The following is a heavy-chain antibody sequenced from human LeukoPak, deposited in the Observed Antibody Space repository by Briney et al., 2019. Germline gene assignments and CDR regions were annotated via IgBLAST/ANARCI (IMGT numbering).Heavy chain of an antibody. Sequence: GGSLRLSCAASGFTFSSYSMNWVRQAPGKGLEWVSSISSSSSYIYYADSVKGRFTISRDNAKNSLYLQMNCLRAEDTAVYYCARDFGTYYYDSSGYSWGQGTLVTVSS. CDR2: ISSSSSYI. J-gene: IGHJ4*02. CDR1: GFTFSSYS. CDR3: ARDFGTYYYDSSGYS. V-gene: IGHV3-21*01. D-gene: IGHD3-22*01.